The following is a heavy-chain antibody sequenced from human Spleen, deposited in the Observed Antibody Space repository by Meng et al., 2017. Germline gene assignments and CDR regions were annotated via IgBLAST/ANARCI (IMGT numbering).Heavy chain of an antibody. CDR2: IYYSGST. V-gene: IGHV4-39*07. Sequence: WVRQPPGKGLEWIGSIYYSGSTYYNPSLKSRVTISVDTSKNQFSLKLSSVTAADTAVYYCARTGLVDTASFDPWGQGTLVTVSS. J-gene: IGHJ5*02. CDR3: ARTGLVDTASFDP. D-gene: IGHD5-18*01.